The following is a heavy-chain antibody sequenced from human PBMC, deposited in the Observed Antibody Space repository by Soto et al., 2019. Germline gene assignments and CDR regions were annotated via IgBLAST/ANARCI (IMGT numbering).Heavy chain of an antibody. Sequence: EVQLVESGGGLVKPGGSLRLSCAASGFTFSSYSMNWVRQAPGKGLEWVSSISSSSSYIYYADSVKGRFTISRDNAKNSLYLPMNSVRAEDTAVYYCATQSSRYSGYDWGQGTLVTVSS. CDR2: ISSSSSYI. CDR3: ATQSSRYSGYD. D-gene: IGHD5-12*01. V-gene: IGHV3-21*01. J-gene: IGHJ4*02. CDR1: GFTFSSYS.